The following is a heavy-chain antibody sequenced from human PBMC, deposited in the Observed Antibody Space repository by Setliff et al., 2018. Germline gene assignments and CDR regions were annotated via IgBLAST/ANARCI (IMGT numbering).Heavy chain of an antibody. D-gene: IGHD6-13*01. Sequence: SETLSLTCTVSGGSISSHYWSWIRQPPGKGLEWIGYIYYSGSTNYNPSLKSRVTISVDTSKNQFSLKLSSVTAADTAVYYCARSAGYSSSWYNYYYGMDVWGQGTTVTVSS. CDR2: IYYSGST. J-gene: IGHJ6*02. CDR1: GGSISSHY. CDR3: ARSAGYSSSWYNYYYGMDV. V-gene: IGHV4-59*08.